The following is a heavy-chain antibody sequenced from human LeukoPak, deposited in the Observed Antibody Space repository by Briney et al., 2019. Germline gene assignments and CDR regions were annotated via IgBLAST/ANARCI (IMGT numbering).Heavy chain of an antibody. V-gene: IGHV1-18*01. J-gene: IGHJ5*02. CDR3: ARDWSCSSTSCYTENWFDP. D-gene: IGHD2-2*02. Sequence: ASVKVSCKASGYTFTNYGISWVRQAPGQGLEWMGWISAYNGNTNYAQKLQGRVTMTTDTSTSTAYMELRSLRSDDTAVYYCARDWSCSSTSCYTENWFDPWGQGTLVTVSS. CDR1: GYTFTNYG. CDR2: ISAYNGNT.